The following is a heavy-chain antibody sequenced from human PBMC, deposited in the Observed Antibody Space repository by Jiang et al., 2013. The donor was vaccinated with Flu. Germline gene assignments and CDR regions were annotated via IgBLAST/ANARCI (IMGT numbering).Heavy chain of an antibody. CDR2: LFYSGST. Sequence: GLVKPSETLSLMCTVSGGSIRTTGYYWGWIRQSPVKGLEWIGSLFYSGSTYYNPSLKSRVTISVDTSKNQFSLRLSSVTAADTAVYYCGGSNYGIEYFQHWGQGTLVTVSS. V-gene: IGHV4-39*01. J-gene: IGHJ1*01. CDR1: GGSIRTTGYY. CDR3: GGSNYGIEYFQH. D-gene: IGHD3-10*01.